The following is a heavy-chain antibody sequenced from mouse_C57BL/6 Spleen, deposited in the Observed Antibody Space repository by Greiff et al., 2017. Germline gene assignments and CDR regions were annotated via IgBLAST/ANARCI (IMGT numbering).Heavy chain of an antibody. CDR1: GFTFSDSY. CDR3: AKRDSSGSLAY. D-gene: IGHD3-2*02. V-gene: IGHV5-16*01. Sequence: EVQRVESEGGLVQPGSSMKLSCPASGFTFSDSYMAWVRQVPEKGLEWVANINYDGSSTYYLDSLKSRFIISRDNAQNILYLQMSSLKSEDTATYYCAKRDSSGSLAYWGQGTLVTVSA. J-gene: IGHJ3*01. CDR2: INYDGSST.